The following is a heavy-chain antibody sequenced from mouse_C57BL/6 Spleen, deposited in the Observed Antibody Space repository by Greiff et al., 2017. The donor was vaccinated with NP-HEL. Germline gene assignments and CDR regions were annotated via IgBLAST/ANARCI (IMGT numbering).Heavy chain of an antibody. CDR3: ARGNYGNYWYFDV. J-gene: IGHJ1*03. CDR1: GYAFSSSW. D-gene: IGHD1-1*01. Sequence: VQLQESGPELVKPGASVKISCKASGYAFSSSWMNWVKQRPGKGLEWIGRIYPGDGDTNYNGKFKGKATLTADKSSSTAYMQLSSLTSEDSAVYFCARGNYGNYWYFDVWGTGTTVTVSS. V-gene: IGHV1-82*01. CDR2: IYPGDGDT.